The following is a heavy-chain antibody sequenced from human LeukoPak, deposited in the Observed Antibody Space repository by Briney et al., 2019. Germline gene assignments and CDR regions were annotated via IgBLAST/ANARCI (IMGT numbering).Heavy chain of an antibody. J-gene: IGHJ4*02. V-gene: IGHV4-39*07. CDR1: GGSISSSSYY. CDR3: ARDGTGY. Sequence: PSETLSLTCTVFGGSISSSSYYWGWIRQPPGKGLEWIGSMYYSGSTYYNPSLKSRVIISVDTSKNQFSLKLSSVTAADTAVYYCARDGTGYWGQGTLVTVSS. CDR2: MYYSGST. D-gene: IGHD1-7*01.